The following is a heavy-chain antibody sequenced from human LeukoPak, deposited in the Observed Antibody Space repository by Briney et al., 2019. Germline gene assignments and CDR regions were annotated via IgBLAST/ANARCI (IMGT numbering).Heavy chain of an antibody. CDR3: ARVFYYGSRYYYMDV. J-gene: IGHJ6*03. CDR2: IKHDGTEK. CDR1: GFTFSSSW. D-gene: IGHD3-10*01. Sequence: GGSLRLSCAASGFTFSSSWMSWVRQAPGKGLEWVANIKHDGTEKYCVDSVKGRFTISRDNAKNSLYLQMNSLRAEDTAVYFCARVFYYGSRYYYMDVWGKGTTVTVSS. V-gene: IGHV3-7*01.